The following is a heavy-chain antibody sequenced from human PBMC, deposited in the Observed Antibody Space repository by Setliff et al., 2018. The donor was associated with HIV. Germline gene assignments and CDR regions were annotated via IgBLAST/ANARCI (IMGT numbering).Heavy chain of an antibody. D-gene: IGHD1-26*01. CDR3: VRDPIEGSPDYFDY. CDR1: GFTLTKYT. J-gene: IGHJ4*02. Sequence: GESLKISCEASGFTLTKYTMNWVRQAPGKGLEWVSSITNTSDYISYGDSVKGRFTISRDNSRNTLFLQMNNLRPEDTATYYCVRDPIEGSPDYFDYWGQGALVTVSS. V-gene: IGHV3-21*04. CDR2: ITNTSDYI.